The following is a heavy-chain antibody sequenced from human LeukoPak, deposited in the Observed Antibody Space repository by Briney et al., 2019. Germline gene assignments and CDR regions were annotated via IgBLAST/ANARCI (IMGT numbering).Heavy chain of an antibody. J-gene: IGHJ6*03. D-gene: IGHD2-2*01. CDR3: ARNGEYQLLGYYYYMDV. Sequence: ASVKVSCKASGYTFTSYAMHWVRQAPGQRLEWMGWINAGNGNTKYSQEFQGRVTITRDTSTSTAYMELRSLRSDDTAVYYCARNGEYQLLGYYYYMDVWGKGTTVTISS. CDR2: INAGNGNT. CDR1: GYTFTSYA. V-gene: IGHV1-3*01.